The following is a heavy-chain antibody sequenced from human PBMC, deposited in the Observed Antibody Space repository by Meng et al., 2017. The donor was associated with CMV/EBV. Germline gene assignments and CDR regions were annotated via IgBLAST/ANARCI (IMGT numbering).Heavy chain of an antibody. Sequence: GESLKISCAASGFTFSSYAMSWVRQAPEKGLEWVSAISGSGGSTYYADSVKGRFTISRDNSKNTLYLQMNSLRAEDTAVYYCAKDRRWLLDYWGQGTLVTVSS. J-gene: IGHJ4*02. V-gene: IGHV3-23*01. D-gene: IGHD5-24*01. CDR3: AKDRRWLLDY. CDR2: ISGSGGST. CDR1: GFTFSSYA.